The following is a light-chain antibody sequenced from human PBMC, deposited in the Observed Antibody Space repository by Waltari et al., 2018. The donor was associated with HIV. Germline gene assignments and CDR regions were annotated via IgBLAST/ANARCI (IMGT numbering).Light chain of an antibody. CDR3: SSYAPTNKFYVL. CDR1: SSDIGGYNS. J-gene: IGLJ2*01. V-gene: IGLV2-8*01. Sequence: QSALTQPPSASGSPGQSVTMSCTGTSSDIGGYNSVSCYQQHPGKAPKLIMTEVTKRPSGVPDRFSGSKSGNTASLTVSGLQAEDEAHYYCSSYAPTNKFYVLFGGGTTLTVL. CDR2: EVT.